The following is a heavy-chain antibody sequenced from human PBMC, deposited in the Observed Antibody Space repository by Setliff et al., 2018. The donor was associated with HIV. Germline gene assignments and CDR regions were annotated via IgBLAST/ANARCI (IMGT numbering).Heavy chain of an antibody. D-gene: IGHD3-10*01. V-gene: IGHV1-2*06. Sequence: ASVKVSCKASGYPFSGYYRHWVRQAPGQVLEWMGRIKPNSGCTNYAQKFQGRVTMTRDTSISTAYMELSRLRSDDTAVYYCARVWLYYYGSGPEAPFDYWGQGTLVTVSS. CDR1: GYPFSGYY. CDR2: IKPNSGCT. CDR3: ARVWLYYYGSGPEAPFDY. J-gene: IGHJ4*02.